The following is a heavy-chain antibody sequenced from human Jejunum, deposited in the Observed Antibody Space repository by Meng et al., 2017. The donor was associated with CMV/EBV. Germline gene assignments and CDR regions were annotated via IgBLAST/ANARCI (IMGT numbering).Heavy chain of an antibody. D-gene: IGHD6-6*01. CDR1: GDSISSSNYY. V-gene: IGHV4-39*07. CDR3: ARGLSTSSSGY. CDR2: IYYTGST. Sequence: QLQGPGPELVKPSETLSLLCTVSGDSISSSNYYWGWIRQSPGKGLEWIGSIYYTGSTYYNPSLKSRLTISIDTSKNQFSLKLSSVTAADTAIYYCARGLSTSSSGYWGQGTLVTVSS. J-gene: IGHJ4*02.